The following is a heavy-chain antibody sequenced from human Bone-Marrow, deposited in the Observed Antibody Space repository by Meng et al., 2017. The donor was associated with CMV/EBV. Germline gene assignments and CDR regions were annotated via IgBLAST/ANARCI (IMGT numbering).Heavy chain of an antibody. CDR2: IWYDGSNK. D-gene: IGHD3-22*01. CDR3: AKCLSRGRGSFDY. CDR1: GFTFSSYG. Sequence: GGSLRLSCAASGFTFSSYGMHWVRQAPGKGLEWVAVIWYDGSNKYYADSVKGRFTISRDNSKNTLYLQMNSLRAEDTAVYYCAKCLSRGRGSFDYWGQGTLVTVSS. V-gene: IGHV3-33*06. J-gene: IGHJ4*02.